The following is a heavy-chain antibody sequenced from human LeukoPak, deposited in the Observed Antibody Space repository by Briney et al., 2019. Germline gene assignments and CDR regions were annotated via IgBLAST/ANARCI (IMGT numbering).Heavy chain of an antibody. D-gene: IGHD1-26*01. Sequence: SETLSLTCTVSGGSVSSGSNYWSWIRQPPGKGLEWIGYNYYSGSANYNPSLKSRVTISVDTSKNQFSLKLRSVTAADTAVYYCARGRPPIVGATMTGFDPWGQGTLVTVSS. CDR2: NYYSGSA. CDR1: GGSVSSGSNY. CDR3: ARGRPPIVGATMTGFDP. J-gene: IGHJ5*02. V-gene: IGHV4-61*01.